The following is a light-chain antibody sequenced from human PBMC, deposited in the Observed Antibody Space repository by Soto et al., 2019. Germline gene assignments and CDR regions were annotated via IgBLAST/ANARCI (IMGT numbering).Light chain of an antibody. CDR3: QQYDTIPPA. Sequence: EIVLTQSPVTLSLSPGERATLSCRASQSISSNFLAWYQQKPGQAPRLVISGTSSRATGIPDRFSGSRSGTDFTLTISRLEPEDFAVYRCQQYDTIPPAFGQGTKVDIK. J-gene: IGKJ1*01. V-gene: IGKV3-20*01. CDR2: GTS. CDR1: QSISSNF.